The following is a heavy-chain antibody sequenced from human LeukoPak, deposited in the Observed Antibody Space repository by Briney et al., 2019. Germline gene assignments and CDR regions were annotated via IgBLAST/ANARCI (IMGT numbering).Heavy chain of an antibody. D-gene: IGHD3-3*01. J-gene: IGHJ4*02. CDR3: ARVFTIFGVVTSLDY. CDR1: GYTFTGYF. Sequence: ASVKVSCKASGYTFTGYFIHWVRQAPGQGLEWMGWINPNSGGTNYAQKFQGRVTMTRDTSVSTAYMELTRLRSDDTAIYYCARVFTIFGVVTSLDYWGQGTLVTVSS. V-gene: IGHV1-2*02. CDR2: INPNSGGT.